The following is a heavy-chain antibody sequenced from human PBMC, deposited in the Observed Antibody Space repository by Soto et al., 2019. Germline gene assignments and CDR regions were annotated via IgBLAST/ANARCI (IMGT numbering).Heavy chain of an antibody. Sequence: QVQLQESGPGLVKPSETLSLTCTVSGGSISSYYWSWIRQPPGKGLEWIGYIYYSGSTNYNPSLKSRVTISVDTSKNQFSLKLSSVTAADTAVYYCARGITIFGVVEPYYYYYMDVWGKGTTVTVSS. CDR3: ARGITIFGVVEPYYYYYMDV. D-gene: IGHD3-3*01. J-gene: IGHJ6*03. CDR2: IYYSGST. CDR1: GGSISSYY. V-gene: IGHV4-59*01.